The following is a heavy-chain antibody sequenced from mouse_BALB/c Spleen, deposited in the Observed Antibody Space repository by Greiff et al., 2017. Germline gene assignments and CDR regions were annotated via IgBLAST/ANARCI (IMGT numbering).Heavy chain of an antibody. Sequence: VQLVESGPGLVAPWQCLSITCTVSGFPLTSYGVHWVRQPPGKGLEWLGVIWARGSNNYNSALMSRLSNKKDNSKSQVFLKMNSQQTDDTAMYYCATLLWGLFDYWGQGTTLTVSS. CDR3: ATLLWGLFDY. V-gene: IGHV2-9*02. CDR2: IWARGSN. CDR1: GFPLTSYG. D-gene: IGHD2-10*01. J-gene: IGHJ2*01.